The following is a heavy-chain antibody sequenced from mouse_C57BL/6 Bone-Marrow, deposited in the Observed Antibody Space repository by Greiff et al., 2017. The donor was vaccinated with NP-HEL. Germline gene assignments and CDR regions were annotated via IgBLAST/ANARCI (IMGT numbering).Heavy chain of an antibody. D-gene: IGHD2-12*01. Sequence: VQLQQSGPELVKPGASVKISCKASGYSFTGYYMNWVKQSPEKSLEWIGEINPSTGGTTYNQKFKAKATLTVDKSSSTANMQIKSLTSEDSAVYYCARTVLPWVDYWGQGTSVTVSS. CDR1: GYSFTGYY. CDR3: ARTVLPWVDY. CDR2: INPSTGGT. J-gene: IGHJ4*01. V-gene: IGHV1-42*01.